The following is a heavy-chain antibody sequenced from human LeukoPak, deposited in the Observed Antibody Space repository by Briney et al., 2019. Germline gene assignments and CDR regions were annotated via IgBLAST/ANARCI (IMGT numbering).Heavy chain of an antibody. CDR2: INHSGST. Sequence: PSETLSLTCAVYGGSFSGYYWSWIRQPPGKGLEWIGEINHSGSTNYNPSLKSRVTISVDTSKNQFSLKLSSVTAADTAVYYCARVNYDFWSGYYIGWFDPWGQGTLVTVSS. CDR3: ARVNYDFWSGYYIGWFDP. D-gene: IGHD3-3*01. J-gene: IGHJ5*02. CDR1: GGSFSGYY. V-gene: IGHV4-34*01.